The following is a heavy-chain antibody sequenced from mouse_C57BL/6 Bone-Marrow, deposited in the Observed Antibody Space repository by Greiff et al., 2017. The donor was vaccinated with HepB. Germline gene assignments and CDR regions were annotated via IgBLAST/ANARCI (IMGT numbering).Heavy chain of an antibody. D-gene: IGHD1-3*01. CDR2: IWTGGGT. CDR1: GFSLTSYA. CDR3: ARNGGTKLSYYFDY. Sequence: VHLVESGPGLVAPSQSLSITCTVSGFSLTSYAISWVRQPPGKGLEWLGVIWTGGGTNYNSALKSRLSISKDNSKSQVFLKMNSLQTDDTARYYCARNGGTKLSYYFDYWGQGTTLTVSS. J-gene: IGHJ2*01. V-gene: IGHV2-9-1*01.